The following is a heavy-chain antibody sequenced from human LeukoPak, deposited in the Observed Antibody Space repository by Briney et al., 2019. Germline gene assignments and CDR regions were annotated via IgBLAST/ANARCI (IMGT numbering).Heavy chain of an antibody. Sequence: SETLSLTCNFSTDSMTYIFWSWIRQPAGKGLEWIGRIYSSGSAHYNPSLKSRVTMSVDTSKNQFSLNLSSVTAADTAVYYCARESMYDYGDGNYFFYYLAVWGQGTTVTVSS. CDR2: IYSSGSA. V-gene: IGHV4-4*07. CDR3: ARESMYDYGDGNYFFYYLAV. D-gene: IGHD4-17*01. CDR1: TDSMTYIF. J-gene: IGHJ6*03.